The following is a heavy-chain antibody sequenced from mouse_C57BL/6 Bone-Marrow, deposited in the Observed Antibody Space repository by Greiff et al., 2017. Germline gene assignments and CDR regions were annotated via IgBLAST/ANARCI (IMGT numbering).Heavy chain of an antibody. J-gene: IGHJ2*01. CDR2: ISSGGSYT. CDR3: ARLYDGYSFDY. V-gene: IGHV5-6*01. CDR1: GFTFSSYG. D-gene: IGHD2-3*01. Sequence: EVMLVESGGDLVKPGGSLKLSCAASGFTFSSYGMSWVRQTPDKRLEWVATISSGGSYTYYPDSVKGRFTISRDTAKNTLYLQMSSLKSEDTAMYYCARLYDGYSFDYWGQGTTLTVSS.